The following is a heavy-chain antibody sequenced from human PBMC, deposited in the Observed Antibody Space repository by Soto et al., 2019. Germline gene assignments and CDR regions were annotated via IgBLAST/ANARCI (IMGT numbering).Heavy chain of an antibody. CDR2: IYHSGST. D-gene: IGHD6-19*01. Sequence: QLQLQESGSGLVKPSQTLSLTCAVSGGSISSGGYSWSWIRQPPGKGLEWIGYIYHSGSTYYNPSPKRRVTISVDRSKNQFSLKLSSVTAADTAVYYCARDLDSSGWYYFDYWGQGTLVTVSS. V-gene: IGHV4-30-2*01. J-gene: IGHJ4*02. CDR3: ARDLDSSGWYYFDY. CDR1: GGSISSGGYS.